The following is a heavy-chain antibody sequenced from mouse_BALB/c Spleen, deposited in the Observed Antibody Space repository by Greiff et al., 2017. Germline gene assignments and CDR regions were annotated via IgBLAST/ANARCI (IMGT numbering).Heavy chain of an antibody. CDR3: TMITTSRYFDV. CDR2: ISSGGSYT. CDR1: GFTFSSYG. D-gene: IGHD2-4*01. V-gene: IGHV5-6*02. J-gene: IGHJ1*01. Sequence: EVKLEESGGDLVKPGGSLKLSCAASGFTFSSYGMSWVRQTPDKRLEWVATISSGGSYTYYPDSVKGRFTISRDNAKNTLYLQMSSLKSEDTAMYYCTMITTSRYFDVWGAGTTVTVSS.